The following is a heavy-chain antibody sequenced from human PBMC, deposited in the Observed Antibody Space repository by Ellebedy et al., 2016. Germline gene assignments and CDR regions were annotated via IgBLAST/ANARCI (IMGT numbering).Heavy chain of an antibody. CDR2: IYYSGST. CDR3: ARVSVIGVDY. V-gene: IGHV4-59*01. J-gene: IGHJ4*02. D-gene: IGHD3-16*02. CDR1: GGSISSYY. Sequence: SETLSLTXTVSGGSISSYYWSWIRQPPGKGLEWIGYIYYSGSTNYNPSLKSRVTMSVDTSKNQFSLKLSSVTAADTAVYYCARVSVIGVDYWGQGTLVTVSS.